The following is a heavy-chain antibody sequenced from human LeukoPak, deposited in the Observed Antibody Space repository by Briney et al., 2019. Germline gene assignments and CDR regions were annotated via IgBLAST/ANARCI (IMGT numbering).Heavy chain of an antibody. J-gene: IGHJ4*02. Sequence: PGGSLRLSCAASGFTFSSNAMLWVRQAPGKGLEWVAVISYDGSNKYYADSVKGRFTISRDNSKNTLYLQMNSLRAEDTAVYYCARDRYDSSGYSPSFDYWGQGTLVTVSS. CDR1: GFTFSSNA. CDR3: ARDRYDSSGYSPSFDY. V-gene: IGHV3-30-3*01. D-gene: IGHD3-22*01. CDR2: ISYDGSNK.